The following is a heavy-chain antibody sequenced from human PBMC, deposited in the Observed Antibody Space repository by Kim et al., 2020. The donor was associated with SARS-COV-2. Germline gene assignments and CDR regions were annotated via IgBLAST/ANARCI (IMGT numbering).Heavy chain of an antibody. CDR1: GFTFSRYG. CDR2: ISYDGSNK. Sequence: GGSLRLSCAASGFTFSRYGMHWVRQAPGKGLEWVAVISYDGSNKYYADSVKGRFTISRDNSKNTLYLQMNSLRAEDTALYYCAKGGRMVRGDYFDSWGQGTLVTVSS. CDR3: AKGGRMVRGDYFDS. J-gene: IGHJ4*02. D-gene: IGHD3-10*01. V-gene: IGHV3-30*18.